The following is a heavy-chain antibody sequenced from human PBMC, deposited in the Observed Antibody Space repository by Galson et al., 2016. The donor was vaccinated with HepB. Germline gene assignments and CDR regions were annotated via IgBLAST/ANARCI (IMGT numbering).Heavy chain of an antibody. CDR2: MNSDGSST. Sequence: SLRLSCAASGFPFSRYWMHWVRQAPGKGLVWVSRMNSDGSSTTYADSVKGRFTISRDNAKNTLYLQMNSLRAEDTALYYCVREDYGDDPIYYYYYGMDVWGQGTTVSVSS. J-gene: IGHJ6*02. V-gene: IGHV3-74*01. D-gene: IGHD4-17*01. CDR3: VREDYGDDPIYYYYYGMDV. CDR1: GFPFSRYW.